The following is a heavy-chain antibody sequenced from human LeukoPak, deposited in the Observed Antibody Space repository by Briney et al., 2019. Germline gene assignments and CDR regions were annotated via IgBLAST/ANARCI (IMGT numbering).Heavy chain of an antibody. CDR3: ARRGSYYVYYFDY. V-gene: IGHV4-31*03. CDR2: IYYSGST. J-gene: IGHJ4*02. Sequence: PSQTLSLTCTVSGGSISSGGYYWSWIRQHPGKGLEWIGYIYYSGSTYYNPSLKSRVTISVDTSKNQFSLKLSSVTAADTAVYYCARRGSYYVYYFDYWGQGTLVTVSS. D-gene: IGHD1-26*01. CDR1: GGSISSGGYY.